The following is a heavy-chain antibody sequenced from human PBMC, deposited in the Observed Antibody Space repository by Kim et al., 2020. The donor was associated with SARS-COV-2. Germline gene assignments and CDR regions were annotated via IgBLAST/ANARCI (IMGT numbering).Heavy chain of an antibody. Sequence: GGSLRLSCAASGFTVSSNYMSWVRQAPGKGLDWVSLIYSGGSTYSADSVKGRFTISRDNSKNTVYLQMNNLRAEDTAVYYCARGRTNGYFDLWGRGTLITVSS. V-gene: IGHV3-53*01. J-gene: IGHJ2*01. CDR3: ARGRTNGYFDL. CDR1: GFTVSSNY. D-gene: IGHD1-1*01. CDR2: IYSGGST.